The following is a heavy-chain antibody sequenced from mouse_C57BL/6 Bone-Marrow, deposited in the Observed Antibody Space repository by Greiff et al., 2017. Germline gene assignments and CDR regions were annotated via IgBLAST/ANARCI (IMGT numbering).Heavy chain of an antibody. V-gene: IGHV1-80*01. CDR1: GYAFSSYW. D-gene: IGHD1-1*01. CDR3: AYYSGFAY. Sequence: VQLTASGAELVQPGASVKISCKASGYAFSSYWMNWVKQRPGKGLEWIGLIYPGAGATNYNGKFQGKATLTADKSSSTAYMQLSSLTSEDSAVYFCAYYSGFAYGGKGTLVTVAA. J-gene: IGHJ3*01. CDR2: IYPGAGAT.